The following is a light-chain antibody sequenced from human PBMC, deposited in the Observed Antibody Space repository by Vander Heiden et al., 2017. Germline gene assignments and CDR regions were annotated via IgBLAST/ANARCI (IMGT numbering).Light chain of an antibody. CDR3: QESYSTPPRFT. CDR1: QFISSY. Sequence: DIQMTQSPSSLSASVGNRVTITCRASQFISSYLNWYQQKPGKAPKLLIYAASSLQSGVPSRFSGSGSGTDFTLTISSLQPEDFATYYCQESYSTPPRFTFGPGTKVDI. J-gene: IGKJ3*01. V-gene: IGKV1-39*01. CDR2: AAS.